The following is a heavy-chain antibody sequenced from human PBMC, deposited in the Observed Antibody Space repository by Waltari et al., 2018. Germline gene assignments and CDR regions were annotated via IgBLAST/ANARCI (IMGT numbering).Heavy chain of an antibody. V-gene: IGHV3-30*18. CDR3: AKPAHSYGFSAADA. CDR1: GFTFSNYG. CDR2: IYFDGNDK. D-gene: IGHD3-16*01. J-gene: IGHJ5*02. Sequence: QVHLVESGGGVVQPGRSLRLSCAASGFTFSNYGIHRVRKAPGKGLEWVASIYFDGNDKYYADAMKGRFTISRDNSKNTVFLQMNSLRSEDTALFYCAKPAHSYGFSAADAWGQGTLVTVSS.